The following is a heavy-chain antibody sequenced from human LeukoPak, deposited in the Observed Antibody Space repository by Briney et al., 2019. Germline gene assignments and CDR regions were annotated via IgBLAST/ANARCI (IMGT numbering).Heavy chain of an antibody. Sequence: SETLSLTCTVSGGSISSGGYYWSWIRQHPGKGLEWIGYIYYSGSTYYNPSLKSRVTISVDTSKNQFSLKLSSVTAADTAVYYCAREETVVVPAASTYNWFDPWGQGTLVTVSS. CDR3: AREETVVVPAASTYNWFDP. D-gene: IGHD2-2*01. J-gene: IGHJ5*02. CDR1: GGSISSGGYY. V-gene: IGHV4-31*03. CDR2: IYYSGST.